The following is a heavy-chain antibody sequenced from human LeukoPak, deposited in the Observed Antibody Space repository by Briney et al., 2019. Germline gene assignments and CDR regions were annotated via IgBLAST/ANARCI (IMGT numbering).Heavy chain of an antibody. D-gene: IGHD2-8*01. CDR3: AREFNGHHPGFGD. Sequence: SVNVSREASGATFSSYGISWIPQSPGRGREWMGGIVPMFGNSHYAQMLQGSLTTTANETTNTAYKKLTSRTFEDTAVYYCAREFNGHHPGFGDWGQGTLVTVSS. V-gene: IGHV1-69*13. CDR2: IVPMFGNS. CDR1: GATFSSYG. J-gene: IGHJ4*02.